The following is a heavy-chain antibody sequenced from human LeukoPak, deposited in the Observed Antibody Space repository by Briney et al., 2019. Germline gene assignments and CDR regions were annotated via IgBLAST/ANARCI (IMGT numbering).Heavy chain of an antibody. V-gene: IGHV3-33*01. J-gene: IGHJ4*02. CDR2: IWYDGGNK. D-gene: IGHD5-12*01. Sequence: GRSLRLSCAASGFTFSSYGMHWVRQAPGKGLEWVAVIWYDGGNKYYADSVKGRFTISRDNSKNTLYLQMNSLRAEDTAVYYCARSLSGYDAFDYWGQGTLVTVSS. CDR1: GFTFSSYG. CDR3: ARSLSGYDAFDY.